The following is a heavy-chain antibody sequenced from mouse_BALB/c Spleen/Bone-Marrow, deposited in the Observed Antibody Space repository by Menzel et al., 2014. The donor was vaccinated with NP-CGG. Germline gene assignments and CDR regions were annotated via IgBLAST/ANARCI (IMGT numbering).Heavy chain of an antibody. V-gene: IGHV5-6-2*01. J-gene: IGHJ2*01. CDR2: FNSNGGST. CDR3: ARHGGYGNYFDY. Sequence: ESGGGLVKIGGSLKLSCAASGFTFSSYYMSWLRQTPEKRLELVAAFNSNGGSTYYRDTVKGRFTISRDNAKNTLCLQMSSLKSEDTALYYCARHGGYGNYFDYWGQGTTLTVSS. CDR1: GFTFSSYY. D-gene: IGHD2-10*02.